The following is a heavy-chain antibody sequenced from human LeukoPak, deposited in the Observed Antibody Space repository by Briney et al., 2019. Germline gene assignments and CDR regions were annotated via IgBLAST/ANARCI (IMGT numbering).Heavy chain of an antibody. V-gene: IGHV5-51*01. Sequence: GESLKISCKGSGYSFTNYWIGWVRQMPGKGLEWMGIIYPGDSDTKYSLSFQGQVTISADKSISTAYLQWSSLKASDTAMYYCARENNAYYDILTGYYSDNWFDPWGQGTLVTVSS. J-gene: IGHJ5*02. CDR2: IYPGDSDT. CDR1: GYSFTNYW. CDR3: ARENNAYYDILTGYYSDNWFDP. D-gene: IGHD3-9*01.